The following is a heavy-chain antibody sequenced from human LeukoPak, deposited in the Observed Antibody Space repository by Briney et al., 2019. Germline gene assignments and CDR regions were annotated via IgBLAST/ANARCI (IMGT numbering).Heavy chain of an antibody. CDR3: ARHATEYSIYYYMDV. D-gene: IGHD6-6*01. Sequence: PGGSLRLSCAASGFNFNNYGMHWVRQAPGKGLEWVAVISYDGSNKYYADSVKGRFTISRDNSKNTLYLQMNSLRAEDTAVYYCARHATEYSIYYYMDVWGKGTTVTVSS. V-gene: IGHV3-30*03. CDR2: ISYDGSNK. CDR1: GFNFNNYG. J-gene: IGHJ6*03.